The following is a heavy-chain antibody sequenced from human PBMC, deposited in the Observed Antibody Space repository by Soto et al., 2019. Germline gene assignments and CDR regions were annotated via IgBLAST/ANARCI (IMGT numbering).Heavy chain of an antibody. V-gene: IGHV3-48*03. Sequence: VGSLRLSCAASGFTFSSYEMNWVRQAPGKGLEWVSYISSSGSTIYYADSVKGRFTISRDNAKNSLYLQMNSLRAEDTAVYYCARVVVVPAAIHYYGMDVWGQGTTVTVSS. D-gene: IGHD2-2*01. CDR3: ARVVVVPAAIHYYGMDV. CDR1: GFTFSSYE. J-gene: IGHJ6*02. CDR2: ISSSGSTI.